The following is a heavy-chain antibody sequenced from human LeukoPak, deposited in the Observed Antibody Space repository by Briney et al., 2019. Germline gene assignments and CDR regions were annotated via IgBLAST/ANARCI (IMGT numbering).Heavy chain of an antibody. Sequence: GGSLRLSCAASGFTFSSYNMNWVRQAPGKGLEWVSPISSSSSYIYYADSVKGRFTISRDSAKNSLFLQMNSLRAEDTAVYYCARDRWHDYWGQGTLVTVSS. V-gene: IGHV3-21*01. CDR3: ARDRWHDY. D-gene: IGHD2-15*01. J-gene: IGHJ4*02. CDR2: ISSSSSYI. CDR1: GFTFSSYN.